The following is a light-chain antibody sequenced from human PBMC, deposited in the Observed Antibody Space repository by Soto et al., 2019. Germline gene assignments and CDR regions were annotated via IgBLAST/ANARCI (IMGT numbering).Light chain of an antibody. CDR1: QSLLHSNGYTY. V-gene: IGKV2-28*01. CDR2: WGS. J-gene: IGKJ3*01. Sequence: DLVMTQSPLSLPVTPGEPASISCRSSQSLLHSNGYTYLDWYLQKPGQSPQLLIYWGSNRASGVPDRFSGSGSGTDFTLKISRVEAEDVGVYYCMQAVQTPLTFGPGTKVDIK. CDR3: MQAVQTPLT.